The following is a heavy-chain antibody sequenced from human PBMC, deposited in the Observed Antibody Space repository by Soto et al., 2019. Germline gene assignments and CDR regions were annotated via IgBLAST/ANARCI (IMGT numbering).Heavy chain of an antibody. CDR2: ISSSSSYI. CDR1: GFTCSSYS. CDR3: ARDLARYCSSTSCSRNNEY. Sequence: GGSLRLSCAASGFTCSSYSMNWVRQAPGKGLEWVSSISSSSSYIYYADSVKGRFTISRDNAKNSLYLQMNSLRAEDTAVYYCARDLARYCSSTSCSRNNEYSGQGTLVTVSS. J-gene: IGHJ4*02. V-gene: IGHV3-21*01. D-gene: IGHD2-2*01.